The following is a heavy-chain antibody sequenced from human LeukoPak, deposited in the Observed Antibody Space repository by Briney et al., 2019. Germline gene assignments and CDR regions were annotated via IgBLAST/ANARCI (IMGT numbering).Heavy chain of an antibody. J-gene: IGHJ4*02. Sequence: SETLSLTCAVYGGSFSGYYWSWIRQPPGKGLEWIGEINHSGSTNYNPSLKSRVTISVDTSKNQFSLKLSSVTAADTAVYYCARGRWYIDYWGQGTLVTVSS. CDR2: INHSGST. V-gene: IGHV4-34*01. CDR3: ARGRWYIDY. D-gene: IGHD4-23*01. CDR1: GGSFSGYY.